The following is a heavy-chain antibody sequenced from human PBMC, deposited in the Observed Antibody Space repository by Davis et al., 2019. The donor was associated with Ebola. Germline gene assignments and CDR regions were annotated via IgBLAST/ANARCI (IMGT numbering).Heavy chain of an antibody. CDR3: ARDYSSSWTRYPEYFQH. CDR2: IRAYNGYT. J-gene: IGHJ1*01. D-gene: IGHD6-13*01. Sequence: AASVKVSCKASGYTFTSYGISWVRQAPGQGLEWMGWIRAYNGYTNYAPKLQGRFTMTTDTSTSTAYMELRSLRSDDTAVYYCARDYSSSWTRYPEYFQHRGQGTLVTVSS. V-gene: IGHV1-18*04. CDR1: GYTFTSYG.